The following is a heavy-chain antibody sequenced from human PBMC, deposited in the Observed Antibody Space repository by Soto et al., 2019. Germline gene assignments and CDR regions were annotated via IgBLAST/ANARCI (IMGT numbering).Heavy chain of an antibody. CDR1: GFTFTSSA. J-gene: IGHJ4*02. D-gene: IGHD2-15*01. CDR3: AASLVVGYCSGGSCYQLDY. CDR2: IVVGSGNT. V-gene: IGHV1-58*02. Sequence: SVKVSCKASGFTFTSSAMQWVRQARGQRLEWIGWIVVGSGNTNYAQKFQERVTITRDMSTSTAYMELSSLRSEDTAVYYFAASLVVGYCSGGSCYQLDYWGQGTLVTVSS.